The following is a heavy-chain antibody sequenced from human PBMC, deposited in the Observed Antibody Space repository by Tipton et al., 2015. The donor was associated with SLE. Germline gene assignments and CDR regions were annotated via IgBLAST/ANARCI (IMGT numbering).Heavy chain of an antibody. CDR1: GYNFTDYY. CDR2: IYPGDSDT. D-gene: IGHD1-26*01. CDR3: ARAGIVGAKGFDY. V-gene: IGHV5-51*03. J-gene: IGHJ4*02. Sequence: QLVQSGAEVKKPGESLKISCQGSGYNFTDYYIAWVRQMPGKGLEWLGIIYPGDSDTRYSPSFQGQVTISADKSISTAYLNWSSLKASDTAMYYCARAGIVGAKGFDYWGQGTLVTVSS.